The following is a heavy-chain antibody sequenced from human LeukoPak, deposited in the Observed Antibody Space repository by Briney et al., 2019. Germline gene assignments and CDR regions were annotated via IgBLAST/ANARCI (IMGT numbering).Heavy chain of an antibody. CDR1: GYSISSGYY. CDR2: IYHSGST. D-gene: IGHD1-26*01. J-gene: IGHJ4*02. Sequence: SETLSLTCTVSGYSISSGYYWGWIRQPPGKGLEWIGSIYHSGSTYYSPSLKSRVTISVDTSKNQFSLKLSSVTAADTAVYYCASSSGSYYFDYWGQGTLVTVSS. V-gene: IGHV4-38-2*02. CDR3: ASSSGSYYFDY.